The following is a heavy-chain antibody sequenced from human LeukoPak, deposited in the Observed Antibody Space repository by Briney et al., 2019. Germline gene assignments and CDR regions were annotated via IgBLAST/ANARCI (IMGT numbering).Heavy chain of an antibody. D-gene: IGHD2-8*01. CDR2: FDPEDGET. J-gene: IGHJ6*03. CDR1: GYTLTELS. V-gene: IGHV1-24*01. CDR3: AIDINGGYYYYYMDV. Sequence: ASVKVSCKVSGYTLTELSMHWVRQAPGKGLECMGGFDPEDGETIYAQKLQGRVTMTTDTSTRTAYTERRRLRSDDPAVHDCAIDINGGYYYYYMDVWGKGTTVTISS.